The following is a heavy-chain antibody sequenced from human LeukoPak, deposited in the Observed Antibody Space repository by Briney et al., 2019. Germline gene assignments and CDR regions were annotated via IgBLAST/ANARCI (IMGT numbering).Heavy chain of an antibody. D-gene: IGHD2-2*02. CDR3: ARRNQLLYLDY. Sequence: SETLSLTCTVSGGSISSYYWSWIRQPPGKGLEWIGYIYYSGSTNYNPSLKSRVTISVDTSKNQFSLKLSSVTAADTAVYYCARRNQLLYLDYWGQGTLVTVSS. J-gene: IGHJ4*02. CDR1: GGSISSYY. CDR2: IYYSGST. V-gene: IGHV4-59*08.